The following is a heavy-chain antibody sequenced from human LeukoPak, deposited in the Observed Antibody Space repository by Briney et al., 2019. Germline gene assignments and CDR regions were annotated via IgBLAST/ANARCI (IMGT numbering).Heavy chain of an antibody. CDR2: IYYSGST. CDR1: GGSISSYY. J-gene: IGHJ5*02. CDR3: ARDSSGWYRWFDP. D-gene: IGHD6-19*01. Sequence: KTSETLSLTCTVSGGSISSYYWSWIRQPPGKGLEWIGYIYYSGSTNYNPSLKSRVTISVDTFKNQFSLKLSSVTAADTAVYYCARDSSGWYRWFDPWGQGTLVTVSS. V-gene: IGHV4-59*01.